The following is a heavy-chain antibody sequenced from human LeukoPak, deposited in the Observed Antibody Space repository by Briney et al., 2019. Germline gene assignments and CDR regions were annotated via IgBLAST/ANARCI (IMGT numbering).Heavy chain of an antibody. CDR3: ARDWSVRYFDF. CDR2: ISSSSSYI. V-gene: IGHV3-21*01. J-gene: IGHJ4*02. D-gene: IGHD3-9*01. Sequence: GGSLRLSCAASGFTFSSYSMNWVRQAPGKGLEWVSSISSSSSYIYYADSVKGRFTISRDNAKNSLYLQMNSPRAEDTAVYYCARDWSVRYFDFWGQGTLVTVSS. CDR1: GFTFSSYS.